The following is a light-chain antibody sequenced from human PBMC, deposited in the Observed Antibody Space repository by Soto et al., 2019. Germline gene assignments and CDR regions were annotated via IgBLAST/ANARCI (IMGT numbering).Light chain of an antibody. J-gene: IGKJ4*01. CDR1: QSISTW. CDR3: QQYNTFPLT. V-gene: IGKV1-5*03. Sequence: DIQMTQSPSTLSASVGDRVTITCRASQSISTWLAWYQQKAGKAPKLLIYKASSLEGGVPSRFSGSGSGTEINITISRLQPDDFATYYCQQYNTFPLTFGGGTTVDIK. CDR2: KAS.